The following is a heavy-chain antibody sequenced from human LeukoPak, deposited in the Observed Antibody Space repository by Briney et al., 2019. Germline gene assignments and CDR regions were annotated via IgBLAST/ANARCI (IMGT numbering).Heavy chain of an antibody. CDR1: GGSISSYY. CDR3: ARQGVTSAEYFQH. Sequence: PSETLSLTCTVSGGSISSYYWSWIRQPAGKGLEWIGRIYTSGSTNYNPSLKSRVTMSVDTSKNQFSLKLGSVTAADTAVYYCARQGVTSAEYFQHWGQGTLVTVSS. D-gene: IGHD4-11*01. CDR2: IYTSGST. J-gene: IGHJ1*01. V-gene: IGHV4-4*07.